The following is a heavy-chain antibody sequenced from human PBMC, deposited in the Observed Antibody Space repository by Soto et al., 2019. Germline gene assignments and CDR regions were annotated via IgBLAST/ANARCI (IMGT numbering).Heavy chain of an antibody. CDR1: GFTFSSYA. J-gene: IGHJ4*02. D-gene: IGHD3-22*01. CDR3: AKDHYYDSYGDY. CDR2: ISYDGSNK. V-gene: IGHV3-30*04. Sequence: GGSLRLSCAASGFTFSSYAMHWVRQAPGKGLEWVAVISYDGSNKYYADSVKGRFTISRDNSKNTLYLQMNSLRAEDTAVYYCAKDHYYDSYGDYWGQGTLVTVSS.